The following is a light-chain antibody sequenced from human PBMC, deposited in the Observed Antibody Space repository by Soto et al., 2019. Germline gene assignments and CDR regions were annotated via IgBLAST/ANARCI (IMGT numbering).Light chain of an antibody. Sequence: IQMTQSPSTLSASIGDRVTITCRASQSINNRLAWYQQMPGKAPNLLIYDASTLESGVPSKFSGRGSGTDFTLTISSLQPEDFATYYCQQSYSTLITFGQGTRLEIK. CDR2: DAS. J-gene: IGKJ5*01. CDR1: QSINNR. CDR3: QQSYSTLIT. V-gene: IGKV1-5*01.